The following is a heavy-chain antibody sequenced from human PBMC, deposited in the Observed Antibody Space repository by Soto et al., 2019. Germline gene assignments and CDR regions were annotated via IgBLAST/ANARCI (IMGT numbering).Heavy chain of an antibody. CDR2: INPSTGVT. D-gene: IGHD2-21*02. CDR1: GYSFTDYY. J-gene: IGHJ6*02. Sequence: QVQLVQSGAEVKKPGASVKVSCKASGYSFTDYYMHWVRQAPGQVPEWLGWINPSTGVTHFAQKFQGWVTMTRDTSISTAYMELSRLTSDDTAVYYCVRSPGDFRYGMDVWGQGTTVTVSS. CDR3: VRSPGDFRYGMDV. V-gene: IGHV1-2*04.